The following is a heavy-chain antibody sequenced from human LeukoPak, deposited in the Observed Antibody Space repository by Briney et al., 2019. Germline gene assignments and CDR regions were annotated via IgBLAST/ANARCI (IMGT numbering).Heavy chain of an antibody. D-gene: IGHD2-21*02. CDR3: ASGYCGGDCYLGYYYGMDV. V-gene: IGHV4-31*03. J-gene: IGHJ6*02. CDR2: IYYSGST. Sequence: SQTLSLTCTVAGGSISSGGYYWSWIRQHPGKGLEWIRYIYYSGSTYYNPSLKSRVTISVDTSKNQFSLKLSSVTAADTAVYYCASGYCGGDCYLGYYYGMDVWGQGTTVTVSS. CDR1: GGSISSGGYY.